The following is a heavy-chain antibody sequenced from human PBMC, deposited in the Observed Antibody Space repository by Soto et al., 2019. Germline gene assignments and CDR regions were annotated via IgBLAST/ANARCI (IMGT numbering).Heavy chain of an antibody. CDR1: GGTFSSYA. D-gene: IGHD3-3*01. V-gene: IGHV1-69*12. Sequence: QVQLVQSGAEVKKPGSSVKVSCKASGGTFSSYAISWVRQAPGQGLEWMGGIIPIFGTANYAQKFQGRVTITADESTSTAYMELSSLRSEDTAGYYCARARGFLEWLASYGMDVWGQGTTVTVSS. CDR2: IIPIFGTA. CDR3: ARARGFLEWLASYGMDV. J-gene: IGHJ6*02.